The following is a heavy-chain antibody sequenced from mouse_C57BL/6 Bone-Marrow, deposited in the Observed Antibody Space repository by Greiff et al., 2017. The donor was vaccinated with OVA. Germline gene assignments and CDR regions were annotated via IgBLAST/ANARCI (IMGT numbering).Heavy chain of an antibody. CDR3: AIYYGNLYYFDY. CDR1: GYTFTSYG. Sequence: VQLQESGAELARPGASVKLSCKASGYTFTSYGISWVKQRTGQGLEWIGEIYPRSGNTYYNEKFKGKATLTADKSSSTAYMELRSLTSEDSAVYFCAIYYGNLYYFDYWGQGTTLTVSS. D-gene: IGHD2-1*01. CDR2: IYPRSGNT. J-gene: IGHJ2*01. V-gene: IGHV1-81*01.